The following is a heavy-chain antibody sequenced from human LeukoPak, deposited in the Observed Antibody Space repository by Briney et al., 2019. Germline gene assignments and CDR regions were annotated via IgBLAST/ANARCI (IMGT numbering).Heavy chain of an antibody. V-gene: IGHV1-2*02. J-gene: IGHJ6*01. Sequence: ASVKVSCKASGYTFTGYYMHWVRQAPGQGLEWMGWINPNSGGTNYAQKFQGRVTMTRDTSISTAYMELSRLRSDDTAVYYCAPLAYCGGDCYSGTPYYYYGMDVWGQGTTVAVSS. D-gene: IGHD2-21*02. CDR1: GYTFTGYY. CDR3: APLAYCGGDCYSGTPYYYYGMDV. CDR2: INPNSGGT.